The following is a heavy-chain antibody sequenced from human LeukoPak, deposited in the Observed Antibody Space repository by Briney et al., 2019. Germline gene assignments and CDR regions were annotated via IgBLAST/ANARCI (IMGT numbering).Heavy chain of an antibody. Sequence: SETLSLTCTVSGGSISSHYWSWIRQPPGKGLEWIGYIYYSGSTNYNPSLKSRVTISVDTSKNQFSLKLSSVTAADTAVYYCARESVGAVDYWGQGTLVTVPS. CDR2: IYYSGST. CDR3: ARESVGAVDY. J-gene: IGHJ4*02. CDR1: GGSISSHY. D-gene: IGHD1-26*01. V-gene: IGHV4-59*11.